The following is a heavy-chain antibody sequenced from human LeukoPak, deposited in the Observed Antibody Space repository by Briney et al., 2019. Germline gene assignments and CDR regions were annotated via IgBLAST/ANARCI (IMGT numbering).Heavy chain of an antibody. V-gene: IGHV3-30-3*01. CDR1: GFSFSNYA. CDR3: ARMKVIKGASLDY. J-gene: IGHJ4*02. D-gene: IGHD2/OR15-2a*01. Sequence: GGPLRLSCAASGFSFSNYAMHWVRQAPGKGLEWVAVISFDETKKYYADSVKGRFTISRDNSNNTLFLQMNSLKTEDTAVYFCARMKVIKGASLDYWGQGSLVTVSS. CDR2: ISFDETKK.